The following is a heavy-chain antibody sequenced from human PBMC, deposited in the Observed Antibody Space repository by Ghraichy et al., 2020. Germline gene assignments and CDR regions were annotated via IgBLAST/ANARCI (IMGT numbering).Heavy chain of an antibody. J-gene: IGHJ5*02. CDR2: IRDDGVEK. CDR1: GFTFTRDW. Sequence: GESLNISCAVSGFTFTRDWMSWVRQAPGKGLEWVANIRDDGVEKYYAESVRGRFTISRDNVQNLVFLQMDSLRVEDSAMYYCARDTNDYDWGSVRPTFEFNWFDPWGQGTLVTVS. CDR3: ARDTNDYDWGSVRPTFEFNWFDP. V-gene: IGHV3-7*01. D-gene: IGHD3-16*01.